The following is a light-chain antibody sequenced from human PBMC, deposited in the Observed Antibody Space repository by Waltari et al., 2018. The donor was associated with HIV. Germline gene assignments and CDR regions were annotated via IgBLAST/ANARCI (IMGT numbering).Light chain of an antibody. CDR1: SSNIGNNY. CDR3: VTWDNSLSAYV. CDR2: DNN. J-gene: IGLJ1*01. V-gene: IGLV1-51*01. Sequence: QSVLTQPPSLSAAPGQRVTISCSGSSSNIGNNYVSWYQQLPGTAPKLVIYDNNKRPSGIPDRFSGSKSGTSATLGITGLQTVDEADYYCVTWDNSLSAYVFGTGTKVTVL.